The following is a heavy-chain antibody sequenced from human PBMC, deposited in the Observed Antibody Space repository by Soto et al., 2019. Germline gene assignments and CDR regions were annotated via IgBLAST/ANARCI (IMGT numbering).Heavy chain of an antibody. J-gene: IGHJ5*02. CDR3: ARDQAYCSGGSCYEDWFDP. CDR1: GGTFSSYT. V-gene: IGHV1-69*04. Sequence: SVKVSCKASGGTFSSYTISWVRQAPGQGLEWMGRIIPILGIANYAQKFQGRVTITADKSTSTAYMELSSLRSEDTAVYYCARDQAYCSGGSCYEDWFDPWGQGTLVTVSS. CDR2: IIPILGIA. D-gene: IGHD2-15*01.